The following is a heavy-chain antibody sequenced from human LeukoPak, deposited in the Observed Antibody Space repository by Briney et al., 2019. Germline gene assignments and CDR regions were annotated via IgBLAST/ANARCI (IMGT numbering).Heavy chain of an antibody. J-gene: IGHJ5*02. Sequence: SETLSLTCTVSGGSISSGGYYWSWIRQPPGKGLEWIGEINHSGSTNYNPSLKSRVTISVDTSKNQFSLKLSSVTAADTAVYYCARGRGYCTNGVCYFSWFDPWGQGTLVTVSS. CDR1: GGSISSGGYY. CDR2: INHSGST. CDR3: ARGRGYCTNGVCYFSWFDP. D-gene: IGHD2-8*01. V-gene: IGHV4-39*07.